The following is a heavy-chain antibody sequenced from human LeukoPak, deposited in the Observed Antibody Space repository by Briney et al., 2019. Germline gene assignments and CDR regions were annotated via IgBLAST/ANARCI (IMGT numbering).Heavy chain of an antibody. J-gene: IGHJ4*02. Sequence: PSETLSLTCTVSGGSISSYYWSWIRQPPGKGLEWIGYIYYSGSTNYNPSLKSRVTISVDTSKNQFSLKLSSVTAADTAVYYCARDKQWRGGYFDYWGQGTLVTVSS. CDR2: IYYSGST. CDR3: ARDKQWRGGYFDY. CDR1: GGSISSYY. V-gene: IGHV4-59*01. D-gene: IGHD6-19*01.